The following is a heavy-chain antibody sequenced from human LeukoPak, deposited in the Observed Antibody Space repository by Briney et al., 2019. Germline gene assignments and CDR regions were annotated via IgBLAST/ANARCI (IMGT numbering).Heavy chain of an antibody. J-gene: IGHJ4*02. CDR3: GYFDSSGFYYGRLRY. CDR2: IWYDGSNK. Sequence: GRSLRLSCAASGFTFSSYGMHWVRQTPGKGLEWVAVIWYDGSNKYYADSVKGRFTISRDNSKSTLFLQMNSLRAEDSAIYFCGYFDSSGFYYGRLRYWGQGTPVTVSS. V-gene: IGHV3-33*01. CDR1: GFTFSSYG. D-gene: IGHD3-22*01.